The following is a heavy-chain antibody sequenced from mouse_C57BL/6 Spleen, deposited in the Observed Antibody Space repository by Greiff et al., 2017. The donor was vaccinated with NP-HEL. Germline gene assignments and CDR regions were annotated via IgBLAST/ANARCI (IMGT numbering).Heavy chain of an antibody. CDR1: GFTFSSYA. CDR2: ISSGGDYI. Sequence: EVKVEESGEGLVKPGGSLKLSCAASGFTFSSYAMSWVRQTPEKRLEWVAYISSGGDYIYYADTVKGRFTISRDNARNTLYLQMSSLKSEDTAMYYCTRGGNQNQAWFAYWGQGTLVTVSA. CDR3: TRGGNQNQAWFAY. D-gene: IGHD2-1*01. J-gene: IGHJ3*01. V-gene: IGHV5-9-1*02.